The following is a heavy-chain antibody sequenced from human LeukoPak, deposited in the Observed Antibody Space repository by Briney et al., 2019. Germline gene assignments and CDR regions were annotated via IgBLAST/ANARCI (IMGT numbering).Heavy chain of an antibody. D-gene: IGHD1-7*01. V-gene: IGHV3-21*01. CDR1: GFTFDDYG. J-gene: IGHJ5*02. CDR3: ARNYPKAVA. Sequence: GGSLRLSCAASGFTFDDYGMSWVRQAPGKGLEWVSSISSSSSYIYYADSVKGRFTISRDNAKNSLYLQMNSLRAEDTAVYYCARNYPKAVAWGQGTLVTVSS. CDR2: ISSSSSYI.